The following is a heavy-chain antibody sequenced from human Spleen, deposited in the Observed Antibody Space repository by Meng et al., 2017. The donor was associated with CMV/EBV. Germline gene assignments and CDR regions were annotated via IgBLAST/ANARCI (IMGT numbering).Heavy chain of an antibody. CDR1: GFSVSTNY. Sequence: GESLEISCAASGFSVSTNYMGWARQAPRKGLEWVSVVYGSGETYYEDSAKGRLTISRDSSKNTLYLHLNSLRAEDTAVYYCASAGEYYEGTGYGPGDFWGQGTLVTVSS. D-gene: IGHD3-22*01. V-gene: IGHV3-66*02. CDR3: ASAGEYYEGTGYGPGDF. J-gene: IGHJ1*01. CDR2: VYGSGET.